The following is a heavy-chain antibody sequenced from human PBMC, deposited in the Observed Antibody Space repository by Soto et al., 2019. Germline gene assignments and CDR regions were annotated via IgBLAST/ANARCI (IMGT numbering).Heavy chain of an antibody. CDR2: ISAYNGNT. V-gene: IGHV1-18*01. CDR1: GYTFTSYG. D-gene: IGHD3-10*01. Sequence: GASVKVSCKASGYTFTSYGISWVRQAPGQGLEWMGWISAYNGNTNYAQKLQGRVTMTTDTSTSTAYMELRSLRSEDTAVYYCARSVITHYYYYGLDVWGQGTTVTLSS. J-gene: IGHJ6*02. CDR3: ARSVITHYYYYGLDV.